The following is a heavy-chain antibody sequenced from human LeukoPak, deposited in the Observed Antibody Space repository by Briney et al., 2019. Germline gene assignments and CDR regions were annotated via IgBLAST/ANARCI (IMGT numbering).Heavy chain of an antibody. CDR2: IYSAGST. J-gene: IGHJ4*02. V-gene: IGHV3-66*01. CDR1: GFTFDDYA. Sequence: PGGSLRLSCAASGFTFDDYAMHWVRQAPGKGLEWVSLIYSAGSTYYADSVKGRFTISRDNSKNTVYLQMNSLRAEDTAVYYCARNIPVTRWGYWGQGTLVTVSS. CDR3: ARNIPVTRWGY. D-gene: IGHD2-21*01.